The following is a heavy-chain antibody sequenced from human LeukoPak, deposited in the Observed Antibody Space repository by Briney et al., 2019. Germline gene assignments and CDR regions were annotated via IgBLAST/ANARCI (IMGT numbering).Heavy chain of an antibody. CDR2: VHSSGTT. J-gene: IGHJ4*02. Sequence: SGTLSLTCKVSGGLISSSSYYWGWIRQPPGKGLEWIGGVHSSGTTYRNPSLKSRVTISLDASKNHFSLILSSVTAADTAVYYCARVGYSVTNSKQYYFDYWGQGTLVTVSS. CDR1: GGLISSSSYY. CDR3: ARVGYSVTNSKQYYFDY. D-gene: IGHD1-26*01. V-gene: IGHV4-39*07.